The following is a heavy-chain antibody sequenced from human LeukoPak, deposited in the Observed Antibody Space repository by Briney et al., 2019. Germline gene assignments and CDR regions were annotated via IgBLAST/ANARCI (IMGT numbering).Heavy chain of an antibody. CDR3: ARAMGGDNSGYRPFDY. V-gene: IGHV3-11*04. Sequence: GGSLRLSCAASGFSLSDSYMNWIRQAPGRGLEWLSSIGSSGNTIYYADSVKGRFTISRDNAKNSLYLQMNSLRAEDTAVYYCARAMGGDNSGYRPFDYRGQGTLVTVSS. CDR1: GFSLSDSY. CDR2: IGSSGNTI. D-gene: IGHD3-22*01. J-gene: IGHJ4*02.